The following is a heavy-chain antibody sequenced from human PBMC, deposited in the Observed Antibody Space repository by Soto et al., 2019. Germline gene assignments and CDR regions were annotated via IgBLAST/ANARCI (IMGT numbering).Heavy chain of an antibody. CDR2: IKQDGSEI. J-gene: IGHJ4*02. V-gene: IGHV3-7*05. Sequence: ESVGGLVQSGGSLRLSCAASGFTFSSYWMSWVRQGPGKGPEWVANIKQDGSEIYYVDSVKGRFTISRDNAKSSLYLQMTSLRAEDTAVYHCAKSLSAIPGDSWGQGTLVTVSS. D-gene: IGHD2-2*01. CDR1: GFTFSSYW. CDR3: AKSLSAIPGDS.